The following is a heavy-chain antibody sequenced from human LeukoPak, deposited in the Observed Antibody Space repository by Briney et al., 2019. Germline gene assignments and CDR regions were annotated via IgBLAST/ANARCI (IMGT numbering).Heavy chain of an antibody. CDR3: AGVKYYYDSSGYQIDEFEC. D-gene: IGHD3-22*01. CDR2: IIPIFGTA. J-gene: IGHJ4*02. Sequence: SVKVSCKASGGTFSSHAISWVRQAPGQGLEWMGGIIPIFGTANYAQKFQGRVTITTDESTSTAYMELSSLRSEDTAVYYCAGVKYYYDSSGYQIDEFECWGQGTLVTVSS. CDR1: GGTFSSHA. V-gene: IGHV1-69*05.